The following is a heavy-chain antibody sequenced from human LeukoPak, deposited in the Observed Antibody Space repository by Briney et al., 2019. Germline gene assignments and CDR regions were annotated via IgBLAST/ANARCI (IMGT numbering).Heavy chain of an antibody. D-gene: IGHD4-23*01. Sequence: SGPTLVNPTQTLTLTCSFSGFSLSTSGLGVGWFRQPPGKALEWLALIYWDDDKDYSPSLKSRLTITKDTSKNQVVLTMTNMDPVDTATFYCARVVTAAPVFGAFDIWGQGTKVTVFS. J-gene: IGHJ3*02. CDR2: IYWDDDK. CDR1: GFSLSTSGLG. CDR3: ARVVTAAPVFGAFDI. V-gene: IGHV2-5*02.